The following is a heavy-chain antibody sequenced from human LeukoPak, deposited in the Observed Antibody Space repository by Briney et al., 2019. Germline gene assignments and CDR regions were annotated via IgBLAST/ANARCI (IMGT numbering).Heavy chain of an antibody. D-gene: IGHD6-19*01. CDR2: IRSKAYGGTT. J-gene: IGHJ4*02. CDR1: GLTFSSYA. CDR3: TRSSSGWYSDY. Sequence: GGSLRLSCAASGLTFSSYAMSWVRQAPGKGLEWVGFIRSKAYGGTTEYAASVKGRFIISRDDVKSIAYLQMNSLKTEDTAVYYCTRSSSGWYSDYWGQGTLVTVSS. V-gene: IGHV3-49*04.